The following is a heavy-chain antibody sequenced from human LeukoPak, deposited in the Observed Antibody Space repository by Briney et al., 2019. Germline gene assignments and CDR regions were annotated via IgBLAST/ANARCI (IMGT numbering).Heavy chain of an antibody. Sequence: SVKGRFTISRDNAKNSLYLQMHSLRDEDTAVYYCARRYSGSLRYSDYWGQGTLVAVSS. D-gene: IGHD1-26*01. V-gene: IGHV3-11*06. J-gene: IGHJ4*02. CDR3: ARRYSGSLRYSDY.